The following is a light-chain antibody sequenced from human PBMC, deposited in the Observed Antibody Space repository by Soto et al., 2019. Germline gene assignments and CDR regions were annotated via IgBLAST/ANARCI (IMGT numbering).Light chain of an antibody. J-gene: IGLJ1*01. CDR2: EVN. V-gene: IGLV2-14*01. CDR3: SSYTSSSTPYV. CDR1: SSDVGGYDY. Sequence: QSALTQRASVSGSPGQSITISCTGTSSDVGGYDYVSWYQQHPGKAPKLMIYEVNNRPSGVSNRFSGSKSGNTASLTISGLQAEDEADYYCSSYTSSSTPYVFGTGTKVTVL.